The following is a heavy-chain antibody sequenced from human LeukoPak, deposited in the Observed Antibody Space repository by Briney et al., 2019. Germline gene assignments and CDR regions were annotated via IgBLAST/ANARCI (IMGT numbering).Heavy chain of an antibody. Sequence: PGGSLRLSCAASGFTFDDYAMHWVRQVPGKGLERVSGISWNSGNIGYADSVKGRFTISRDNPKNSLYLQMNSLRLEETALYYCAEGRGRSLAWTDYIDYWGQGTLVTVSS. CDR1: GFTFDDYA. V-gene: IGHV3-9*01. CDR3: AEGRGRSLAWTDYIDY. D-gene: IGHD1-1*01. CDR2: ISWNSGNI. J-gene: IGHJ4*02.